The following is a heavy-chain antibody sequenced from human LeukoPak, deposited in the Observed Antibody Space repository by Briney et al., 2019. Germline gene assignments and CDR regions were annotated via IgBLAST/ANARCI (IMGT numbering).Heavy chain of an antibody. J-gene: IGHJ4*02. V-gene: IGHV3-30*04. D-gene: IGHD2-15*01. CDR2: VSYDGTYT. Sequence: PGGSLRLSCAASGFTFSSHAMHWVRQAPGKGLEWVAVVSYDGTYTYYADSVKGRFTISRDNSRNTLYLQMNSLRTEDTSVYYCARDRAYCTGGTCYSGNDYWGQGALLTVSS. CDR3: ARDRAYCTGGTCYSGNDY. CDR1: GFTFSSHA.